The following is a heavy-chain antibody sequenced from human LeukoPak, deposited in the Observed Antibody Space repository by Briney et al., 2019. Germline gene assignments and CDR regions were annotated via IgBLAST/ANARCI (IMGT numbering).Heavy chain of an antibody. J-gene: IGHJ4*02. Sequence: SQTLSLTCAISGDSVSSNTAAWNWIRQSPSRGLEWLGRTYYRSKWYNDYAVSVKSRIAVNPDTSKNQFSLQLNSVTPEDTAVYYCARETNVHHDSSGYYYFDYWSQGNLVTVSS. D-gene: IGHD3-22*01. CDR3: ARETNVHHDSSGYYYFDY. CDR2: TYYRSKWYN. CDR1: GDSVSSNTAA. V-gene: IGHV6-1*01.